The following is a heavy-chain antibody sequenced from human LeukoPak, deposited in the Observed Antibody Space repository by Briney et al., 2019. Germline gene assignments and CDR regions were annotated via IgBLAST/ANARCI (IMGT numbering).Heavy chain of an antibody. Sequence: GASVKVSCKASEYIFTSYDINWVRQATGQGLEWMGWMNANSGDTGYAQKFQGRVTMTRNTSISTAYMELSSLRSEDTAIYYCARGGTYLPFGYWGQGTLVIVSS. J-gene: IGHJ4*02. V-gene: IGHV1-8*01. CDR2: MNANSGDT. CDR3: ARGGTYLPFGY. CDR1: EYIFTSYD. D-gene: IGHD3-10*01.